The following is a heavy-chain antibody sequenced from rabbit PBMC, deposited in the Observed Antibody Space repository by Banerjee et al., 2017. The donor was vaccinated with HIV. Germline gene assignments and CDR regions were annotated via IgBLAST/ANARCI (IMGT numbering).Heavy chain of an antibody. CDR2: IYTGSSGRT. D-gene: IGHD6-1*01. Sequence: QEQLVESGGGLVQPEGSLTLTCTASGFSFSSSYWICWVRQAPGKGLEWIGCIYTGSSGRTYYASWAKGRFTITKSSSTTVTLQMTSLTVADTATHFCARGWSSYGTYNYATSHLWGQGTLVTVS. J-gene: IGHJ3*01. CDR1: GFSFSSSYW. V-gene: IGHV1S45*01. CDR3: ARGWSSYGTYNYATSHL.